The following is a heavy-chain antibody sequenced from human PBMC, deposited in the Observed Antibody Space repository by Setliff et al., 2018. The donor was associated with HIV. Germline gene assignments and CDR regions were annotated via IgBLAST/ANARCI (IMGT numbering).Heavy chain of an antibody. V-gene: IGHV3-21*01. CDR3: ATHRVGQRPWLSDF. D-gene: IGHD5-12*01. Sequence: GGSLRLSCAVSRFNFRGYNMNWVRQAPGKGLEWVSSISTSSTYTYYADSVKGRFTISRDNAKNALYLQMNSLRAEDTAVYYCATHRVGQRPWLSDFWGQGTLVTVSS. J-gene: IGHJ4*02. CDR1: RFNFRGYN. CDR2: ISTSSTYT.